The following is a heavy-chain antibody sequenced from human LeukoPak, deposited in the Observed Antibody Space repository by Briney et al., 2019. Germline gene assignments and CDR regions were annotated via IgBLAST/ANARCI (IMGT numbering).Heavy chain of an antibody. J-gene: IGHJ4*02. CDR2: ISSRSATI. CDR1: GFDFSTYS. D-gene: IGHD6-13*01. CDR3: ARDPLSSSSFDY. Sequence: GGSLRLSCAASGFDFSTYSMNWVRQAPGRGLEWVSYISSRSATIYYADSVKGRFTISRDNAKNSLYLQMNSLRAEDTAVYYCARDPLSSSSFDYWGQGTLVTVSS. V-gene: IGHV3-48*01.